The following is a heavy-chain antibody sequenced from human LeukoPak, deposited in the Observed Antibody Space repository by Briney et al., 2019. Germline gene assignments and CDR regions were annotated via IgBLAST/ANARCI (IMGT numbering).Heavy chain of an antibody. CDR3: ARVGYSSSWYFDY. D-gene: IGHD6-13*01. J-gene: IGHJ4*02. Sequence: GGSLRLSCAASGFTFSDHYMDWVRQAPGKGLEWVGRTRNKANSYTTEYAASVKGRFTISRDDSKNSLYLQMNSLKTEDTAVYYCARVGYSSSWYFDYWGQGTLVTVSS. CDR1: GFTFSDHY. V-gene: IGHV3-72*01. CDR2: TRNKANSYTT.